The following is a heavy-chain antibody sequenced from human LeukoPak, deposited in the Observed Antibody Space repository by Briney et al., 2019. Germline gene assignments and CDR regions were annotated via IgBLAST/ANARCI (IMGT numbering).Heavy chain of an antibody. J-gene: IGHJ4*01. CDR3: ARVPGISDGYTYFDY. CDR2: INSDGSST. CDR1: GFTFSSYW. D-gene: IGHD5-24*01. Sequence: GGSLRLSCAASGFTFSSYWMHWVRQAPGKGLVWVSRINSDGSSTTYAASVKGRFTISRDNAKNTLYLQMNSLRAEDTAVYYCARVPGISDGYTYFDYWGHGTLVTVSS. V-gene: IGHV3-74*01.